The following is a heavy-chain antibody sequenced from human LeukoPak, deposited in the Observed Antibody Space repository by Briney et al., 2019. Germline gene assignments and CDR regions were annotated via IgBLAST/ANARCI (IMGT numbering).Heavy chain of an antibody. CDR3: ARGSSSSWYKYFFDY. D-gene: IGHD6-13*01. CDR1: GYTLTGYY. J-gene: IGHJ4*02. V-gene: IGHV1-2*02. Sequence: ASVKVSCEASGYTLTGYYMHWVRQAPGQGLEWMGWINPDSGGTKYAQKFQGRVTMTRDTSISTAYMELSRLRSDDTAVYYCARGSSSSWYKYFFDYWGRGTPVTVSS. CDR2: INPDSGGT.